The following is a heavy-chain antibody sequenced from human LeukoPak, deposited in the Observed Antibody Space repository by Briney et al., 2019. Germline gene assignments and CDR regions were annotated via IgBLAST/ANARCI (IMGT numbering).Heavy chain of an antibody. D-gene: IGHD3-3*01. J-gene: IGHJ5*02. CDR3: ARDRSDFWSGYSWFDP. V-gene: IGHV1-2*06. Sequence: ASAKVSCKASGYTFTGYYMHWVRQAPGQGLEWMGRINPNSGGTNYAQKFQGRVTMTRDTSISTAYMELSRLRSDDTAVYYCARDRSDFWSGYSWFDPWGQGTLVTVSS. CDR2: INPNSGGT. CDR1: GYTFTGYY.